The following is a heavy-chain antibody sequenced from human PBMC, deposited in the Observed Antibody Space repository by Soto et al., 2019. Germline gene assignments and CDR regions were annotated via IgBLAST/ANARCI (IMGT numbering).Heavy chain of an antibody. CDR1: GFTFSTYP. CDR3: ARDRGSTGWDP. D-gene: IGHD6-19*01. Sequence: QVQLVESGGGVVQPGRSLSLSCAASGFTFSTYPIHWVRQAPGQGLEWLAMISYDGSQKYYADSVKGRFTISRDNSKNTLYLEMNSLRDEDTAVYYCARDRGSTGWDPWGQGTLVTVSS. J-gene: IGHJ5*02. V-gene: IGHV3-30-3*01. CDR2: ISYDGSQK.